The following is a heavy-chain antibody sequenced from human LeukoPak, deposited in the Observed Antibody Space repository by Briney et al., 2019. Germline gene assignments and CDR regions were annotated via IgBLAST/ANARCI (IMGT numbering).Heavy chain of an antibody. Sequence: GASVKVSCKASGYTFTNYGVTWVRQAPGQGLEWMGWISAYNGNTNYAQKLQGRVTMTTDTSTSTAYMELRSLRSDVTAVYYCARPYNWNAFDIWGQGTVVTVSS. CDR3: ARPYNWNAFDI. D-gene: IGHD1-20*01. J-gene: IGHJ3*02. CDR2: ISAYNGNT. CDR1: GYTFTNYG. V-gene: IGHV1-18*01.